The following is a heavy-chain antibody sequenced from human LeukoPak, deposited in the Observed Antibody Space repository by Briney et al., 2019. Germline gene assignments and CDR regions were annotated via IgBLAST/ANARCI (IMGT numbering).Heavy chain of an antibody. Sequence: SETLSLTCTVSGDSVSSYYWNWIRQPPGKGLEWIGYIYYSGSTNYNPSLKSRVTISVDTSKNQFSLKLSSVTAADTAVYYCGRSVTTVFDAFNIWGQGTMVTVSS. V-gene: IGHV4-59*02. J-gene: IGHJ3*02. CDR2: IYYSGST. D-gene: IGHD4-17*01. CDR1: GDSVSSYY. CDR3: GRSVTTVFDAFNI.